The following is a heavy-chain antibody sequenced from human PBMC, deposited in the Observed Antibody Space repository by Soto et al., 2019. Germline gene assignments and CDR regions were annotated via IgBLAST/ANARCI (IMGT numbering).Heavy chain of an antibody. CDR1: GYTFTHYA. D-gene: IGHD6-13*01. CDR2: INAGSGNT. CDR3: ARGVAADGA. Sequence: QVQLVQSGAEVKKPGASVKVSCTASGYTFTHYAIHWVRHAPGQRLEWMGFINAGSGNTKYSQTFQGRLTFTKDTSASTAYMDLSSLRSEDTAIDYCARGVAADGAWGQGTLVTVSS. J-gene: IGHJ5*02. V-gene: IGHV1-3*01.